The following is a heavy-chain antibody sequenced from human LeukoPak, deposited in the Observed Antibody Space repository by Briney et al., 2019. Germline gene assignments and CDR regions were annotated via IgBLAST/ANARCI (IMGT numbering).Heavy chain of an antibody. CDR3: ATLRTYYYDSSGRNYYYYGMDV. V-gene: IGHV1-24*01. D-gene: IGHD3-22*01. CDR2: FDPEDGET. J-gene: IGHJ6*02. CDR1: GYTLTELS. Sequence: ASVKVSCKVSGYTLTELSMHWVRQAPGKGLEWMGGFDPEDGETIYAQKFQGRVTMTEDTSTDTAYMELSSLRSEDTAVYYCATLRTYYYDSSGRNYYYYGMDVWGQGTTVTVSS.